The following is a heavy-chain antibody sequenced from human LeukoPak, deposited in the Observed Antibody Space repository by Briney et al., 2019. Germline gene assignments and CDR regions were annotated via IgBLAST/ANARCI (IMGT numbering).Heavy chain of an antibody. V-gene: IGHV3-33*01. CDR1: GFTFSSYG. D-gene: IGHD2-2*01. J-gene: IGHJ6*03. CDR3: ARDAGVPYYYYMDV. CDR2: IWYDGSNK. Sequence: GGSLRLSCAASGFTFSSYGMHWVRQAPGKGLEWVAVIWYDGSNKYYADSVKGRFTISRDNSKNPLYLQMNSLRAEDTAVYYCARDAGVPYYYYMDVWGKGTTVTVSS.